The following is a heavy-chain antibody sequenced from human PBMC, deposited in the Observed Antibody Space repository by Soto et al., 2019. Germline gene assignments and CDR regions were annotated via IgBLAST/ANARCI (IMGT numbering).Heavy chain of an antibody. J-gene: IGHJ4*02. V-gene: IGHV1-69*02. CDR1: GGTFSSYT. CDR2: IIPILGIA. D-gene: IGHD2-15*01. CDR3: ASDQGSPDHRDY. Sequence: QVQLVQSGAEVKKPGSSVKVSCKASGGTFSSYTISWVRQAPGQGLEWMGRIIPILGIANYAQKFQGRVTITAAKSARTGYMELRSLRSEDTTVYYCASDQGSPDHRDYWGQGTLVTVSS.